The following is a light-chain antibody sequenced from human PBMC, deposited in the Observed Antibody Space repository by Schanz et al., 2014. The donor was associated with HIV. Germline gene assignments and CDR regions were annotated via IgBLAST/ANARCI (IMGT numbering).Light chain of an antibody. Sequence: QSVLTQPPSVSGAPGQRVTISCTGSRSNIGAGYDVHWYQQLPGTAPKLLIYGNTNRPSGVPDRFSGSKSGTSASLAITGLQAEDEADYYCQSYDSRLSVVVFGGGTKLTVL. V-gene: IGLV1-40*01. CDR2: GNT. CDR3: QSYDSRLSVVV. CDR1: RSNIGAGYD. J-gene: IGLJ2*01.